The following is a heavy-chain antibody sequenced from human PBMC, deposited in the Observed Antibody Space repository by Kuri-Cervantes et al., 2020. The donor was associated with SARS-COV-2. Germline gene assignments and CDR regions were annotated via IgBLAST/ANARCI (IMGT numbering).Heavy chain of an antibody. V-gene: IGHV1-24*01. Sequence: ASVKVSCKVSGYTLTELSMHWVRQAPGKGLEWMGGFDPEDGETIYAQKFQGRVTMTRDTSTSTVYMELSSLRSEDTAVYYCATSFSVYGGYSFDYWGQGNLVHVAS. CDR3: ATSFSVYGGYSFDY. CDR2: FDPEDGET. J-gene: IGHJ4*02. CDR1: GYTLTELS. D-gene: IGHD3-22*01.